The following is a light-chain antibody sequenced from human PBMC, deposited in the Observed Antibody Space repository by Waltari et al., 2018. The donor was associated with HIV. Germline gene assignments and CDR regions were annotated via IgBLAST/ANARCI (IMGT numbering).Light chain of an antibody. CDR2: AVS. CDR1: SSDVGGYNY. CDR3: SSYTSSSTPHVV. J-gene: IGLJ2*01. V-gene: IGLV2-14*01. Sequence: QSALTQPASVSGSPGQSITISCTGTSSDVGGYNYVSWYQQHPGKAPRLMIYAVSNRPSGVSNRFSGAKSGNTASLAISGLQAEDEADYYCSSYTSSSTPHVVFGGGTKLTVL.